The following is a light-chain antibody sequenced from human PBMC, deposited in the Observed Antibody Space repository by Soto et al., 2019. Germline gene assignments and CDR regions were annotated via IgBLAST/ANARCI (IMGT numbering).Light chain of an antibody. CDR1: QGISNY. CDR3: QWYNSALWT. V-gene: IGKV1-27*01. Sequence: DIRMTQSPSSLSASVGDRVTITCRASQGISNYLAWYQQRPGKVPKLLIYAASTLQSGVPSRFSGSGSGTDFTLTISSLQPEDVATYYCQWYNSALWTFGQGTREEI. J-gene: IGKJ1*01. CDR2: AAS.